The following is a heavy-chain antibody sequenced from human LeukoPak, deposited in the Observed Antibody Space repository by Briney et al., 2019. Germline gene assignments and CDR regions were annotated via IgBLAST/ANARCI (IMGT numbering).Heavy chain of an antibody. V-gene: IGHV4-38-2*02. J-gene: IGHJ4*02. CDR2: IYHSGST. CDR3: ARGARFYDSSGYFGQPYYFDY. Sequence: SETLSLTCTVSGYSISSGYYWGWIRQPPGQGLEWIGSIYHSGSTYYNPSLKSRVTISVDTSKNQFSLKLSSVTAADTAVYYCARGARFYDSSGYFGQPYYFDYWGQGTLVTVSS. D-gene: IGHD3-22*01. CDR1: GYSISSGYY.